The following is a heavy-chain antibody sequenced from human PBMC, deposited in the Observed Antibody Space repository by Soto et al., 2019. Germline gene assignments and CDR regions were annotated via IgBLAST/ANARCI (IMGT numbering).Heavy chain of an antibody. J-gene: IGHJ3*02. D-gene: IGHD3-10*01. CDR3: ARDPTGGDAFDI. CDR1: DYTFTSYG. Sequence: QVQLVQSGAEVKKPGASVKVSCKASDYTFTSYGISWVRQAPGQGLEWMGWISAYNGNTNYAQKFQGRVTMTTDTSPSTAYMELRSLRSDDTAIYYCARDPTGGDAFDIWGQGTMVTVSS. V-gene: IGHV1-18*01. CDR2: ISAYNGNT.